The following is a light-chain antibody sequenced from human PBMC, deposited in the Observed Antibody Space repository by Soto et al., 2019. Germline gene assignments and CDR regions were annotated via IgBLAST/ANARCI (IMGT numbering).Light chain of an antibody. Sequence: QSVLTQPASVPGSPGQSITISCTGTSTDGGDYDCVSWYQQHPAKAPKLIIYEVTNRPSGVSDRFSGSKSGYTASLTISGLRAEDEADYYCTSCTAAGTLDVAFGGGTKVTVL. CDR2: EVT. J-gene: IGLJ2*01. CDR3: TSCTAAGTLDVA. CDR1: STDGGDYDC. V-gene: IGLV2-14*01.